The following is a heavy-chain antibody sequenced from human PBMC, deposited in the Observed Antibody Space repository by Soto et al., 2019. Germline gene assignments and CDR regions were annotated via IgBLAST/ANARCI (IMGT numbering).Heavy chain of an antibody. V-gene: IGHV3-30-3*01. CDR3: TRADITVKLSVFDP. Sequence: QVQLVESGGGVVQPGRSLRLSCAASGFIFSRYFMHWVRQAPGKGLEWVALISDDGTTKYYADSVTGRFTISRDNSKNTLYLQMKSLSADDTAVYYCTRADITVKLSVFDPWGQGTLVTVSS. D-gene: IGHD4-17*01. J-gene: IGHJ5*02. CDR2: ISDDGTTK. CDR1: GFIFSRYF.